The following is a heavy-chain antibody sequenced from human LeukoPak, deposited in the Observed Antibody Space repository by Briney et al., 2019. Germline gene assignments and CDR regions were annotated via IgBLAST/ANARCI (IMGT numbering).Heavy chain of an antibody. CDR2: IYWDDDK. D-gene: IGHD6-13*01. J-gene: IGHJ3*02. CDR1: GFSLSTSGVG. V-gene: IGHV2-5*02. Sequence: SGPTLVKPTQTLTLTCTFSGFSLSTSGVGVGWIRQPPGKALEWLALIYWDDDKRYSPSLKSRLTITKDTSKNQVVLTMTNMDPVDTATYYCAHSFEYIALAVEYSSLAFDIWGQGTMVTVSS. CDR3: AHSFEYIALAVEYSSLAFDI.